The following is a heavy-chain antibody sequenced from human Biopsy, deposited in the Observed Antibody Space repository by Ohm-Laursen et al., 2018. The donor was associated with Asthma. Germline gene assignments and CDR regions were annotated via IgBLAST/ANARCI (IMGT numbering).Heavy chain of an antibody. CDR1: GFTFSNYG. CDR2: ISFDGSNK. CDR3: AKEVFPGWELRRGPDS. Sequence: SLRLSCAASGFTFSNYGMHWVRQAPGKGLDWVAVISFDGSNKNYTDSVKGRFTISRENSRNTLHLQTNSLRAEDTAVYFCAKEVFPGWELRRGPDSWGQGTLVTVSS. J-gene: IGHJ4*02. V-gene: IGHV3-30*18. D-gene: IGHD1-26*01.